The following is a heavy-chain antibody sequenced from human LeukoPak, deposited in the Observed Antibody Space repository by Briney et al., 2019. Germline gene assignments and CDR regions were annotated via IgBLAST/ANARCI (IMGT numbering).Heavy chain of an antibody. CDR2: TYTSGGT. J-gene: IGHJ5*02. CDR1: GGSISSGSYY. D-gene: IGHD3-10*01. V-gene: IGHV4-61*02. Sequence: SETLSLTCTVSGGSISSGSYYWSWIRQPAGKGLEWVGRTYTSGGTIYNPPLESRVTISLDTSKNQFSLKLSSVTAADTAVYYCARDSSLSGWFDPWGQGTLVTVSS. CDR3: ARDSSLSGWFDP.